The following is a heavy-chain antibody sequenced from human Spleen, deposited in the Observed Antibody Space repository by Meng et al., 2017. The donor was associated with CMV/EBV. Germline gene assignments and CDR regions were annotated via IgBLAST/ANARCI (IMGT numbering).Heavy chain of an antibody. CDR1: FSDYA. CDR2: ISGSGGST. D-gene: IGHD6-13*01. J-gene: IGHJ6*02. V-gene: IGHV3-23*01. Sequence: FSDYAMHWVRQAPGKGLEWVSAISGSGGSTYYADSVKGRFTISRDNSKNTLYLQMNSLRAEDTAVYYCAKDLGSYSRGYYYYGMDVWGQGTTVTVSS. CDR3: AKDLGSYSRGYYYYGMDV.